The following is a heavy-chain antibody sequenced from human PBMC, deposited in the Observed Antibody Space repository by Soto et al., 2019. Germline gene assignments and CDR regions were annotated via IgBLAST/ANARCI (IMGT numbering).Heavy chain of an antibody. J-gene: IGHJ4*02. CDR3: VRDARWGYFDWFGGGYYFDY. CDR2: INPSGGST. CDR1: GYTFTSYY. D-gene: IGHD3-9*01. Sequence: QVQLVQSGAEVKKPGASVKVSCKASGYTFTSYYMHWVRQAPGQGLEWMGIINPSGGSTSYAQKFQGRVTMTRDTSTSTVYMELSSLRSEDTAVYYCVRDARWGYFDWFGGGYYFDYWGQGTLVTVSS. V-gene: IGHV1-46*01.